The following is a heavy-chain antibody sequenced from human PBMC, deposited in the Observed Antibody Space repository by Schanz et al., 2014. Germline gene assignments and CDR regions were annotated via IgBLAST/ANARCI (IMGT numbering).Heavy chain of an antibody. J-gene: IGHJ5*02. D-gene: IGHD3-10*01. V-gene: IGHV1-69*02. CDR2: IVPLLNVT. Sequence: QVPLFPSVAEVKKPGSSVTVSCKASGGTFDSYTLSWVRQARGQGPELVGRIVPLLNVTVYTQKFQGRVTITADASTGTTYMELENLRSDDTAVYYCGEYGSDSYTDPWGQGTLVTVSS. CDR1: GGTFDSYT. CDR3: GEYGSDSYTDP.